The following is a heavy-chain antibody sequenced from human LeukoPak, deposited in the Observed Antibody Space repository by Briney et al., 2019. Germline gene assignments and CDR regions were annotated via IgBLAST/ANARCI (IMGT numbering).Heavy chain of an antibody. V-gene: IGHV4-34*01. CDR3: ARDDSSGYYSHYFDY. CDR2: IGHNGST. Sequence: SETLSLTCAVYGGSFSGYNWTWIRQPPGKGLEWIGEIGHNGSTNYNPSLKGRVTISQDTSKNQISLRLTSVTAADTAVYYCARDDSSGYYSHYFDYWGQGTLVTVSS. D-gene: IGHD3-22*01. CDR1: GGSFSGYN. J-gene: IGHJ4*02.